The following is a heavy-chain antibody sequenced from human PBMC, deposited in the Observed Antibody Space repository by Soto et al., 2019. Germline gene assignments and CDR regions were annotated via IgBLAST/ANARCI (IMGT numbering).Heavy chain of an antibody. CDR2: IYHSGST. Sequence: SETLSLTCAVSGGSISSSNWWSWVRQPPGKGLEWIGEIYHSGSTNYNPSLKSRVTISVDKSKNQFSLKLSSVTAADTAVYYCARAWAAAGTGAFDIWGQGTMVTVSS. V-gene: IGHV4-4*02. CDR3: ARAWAAAGTGAFDI. CDR1: GGSISSSNW. J-gene: IGHJ3*02. D-gene: IGHD6-13*01.